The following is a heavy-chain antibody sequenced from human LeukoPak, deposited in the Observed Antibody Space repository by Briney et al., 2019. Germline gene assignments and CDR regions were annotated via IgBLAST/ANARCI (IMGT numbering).Heavy chain of an antibody. CDR3: ARGDYYGSGSYFFDY. D-gene: IGHD3-10*01. J-gene: IGHJ4*02. CDR1: GYTFTSYG. Sequence: ASVEVSCKASGYTFTSYGISWVRQAPGQGLEWMGWISAYNGNTNYAQKLQGRVTMTTDTSTSTAYMELRSLRSDDTAVYYCARGDYYGSGSYFFDYWGQGTLVTVSS. V-gene: IGHV1-18*01. CDR2: ISAYNGNT.